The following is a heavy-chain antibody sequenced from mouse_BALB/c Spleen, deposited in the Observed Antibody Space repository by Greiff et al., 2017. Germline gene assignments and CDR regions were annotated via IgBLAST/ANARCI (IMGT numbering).Heavy chain of an antibody. V-gene: IGHV2-5-1*01. J-gene: IGHJ3*01. CDR1: GFSLTSYG. Sequence: VQLQESGPSLVQPSQSLSITCTVSGFSLTSYGVHWVRQSPGKGLEWLGVIWRGGSTDYNAAFMSRLSITKDNSKSQVFFKMNSLQADDTAIYYCASATPYIHASTSWFAYWGQGTLVTVSA. D-gene: IGHD5-5*01. CDR3: ASATPYIHASTSWFAY. CDR2: IWRGGST.